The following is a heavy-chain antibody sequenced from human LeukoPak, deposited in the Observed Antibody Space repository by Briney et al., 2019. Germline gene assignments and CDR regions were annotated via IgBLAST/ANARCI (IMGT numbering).Heavy chain of an antibody. V-gene: IGHV3-23*01. CDR3: ARVMRRYSSGWYEDAFDP. Sequence: GGSLRLSCAASGFTFSNYAMRWVRQAPGEGLEWVSGISGSGDSTYYADSVKGRFTISRDNSKNTLYLQMNSLRAEDTAVYYCARVMRRYSSGWYEDAFDPWGQGTLVTVSS. CDR1: GFTFSNYA. CDR2: ISGSGDST. D-gene: IGHD6-19*01. J-gene: IGHJ5*02.